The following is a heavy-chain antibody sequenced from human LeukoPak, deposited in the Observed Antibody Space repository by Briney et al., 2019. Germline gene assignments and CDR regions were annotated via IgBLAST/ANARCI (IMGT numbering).Heavy chain of an antibody. V-gene: IGHV4-59*08. CDR1: GGSISSYY. CDR3: ASIAVAGPGSFDI. J-gene: IGHJ3*02. Sequence: PSETLSLTCTVSGGSISSYYWSWIRQPPGKGLEWIGYTYYSGSTNYNPSLKSRVTISVDTSKNQFSLKLSSVTAADTAVYYCASIAVAGPGSFDIWGQGTMVTVSS. D-gene: IGHD6-19*01. CDR2: TYYSGST.